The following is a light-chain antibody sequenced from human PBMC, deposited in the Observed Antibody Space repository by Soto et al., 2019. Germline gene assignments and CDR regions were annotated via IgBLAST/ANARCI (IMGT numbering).Light chain of an antibody. CDR3: QHYGTTPWT. V-gene: IGKV3-20*01. CDR2: GAS. Sequence: ETVLTQSPGTLSLSPGERVTLSCRTSQSVCSRCFAWYQQKPGQSPRLLIYGASTRATGIPDRFSGSGSGTDFTLPISRLEPEDFAVYYCQHYGTTPWTFGQGTKVAIK. CDR1: QSVCSRC. J-gene: IGKJ1*01.